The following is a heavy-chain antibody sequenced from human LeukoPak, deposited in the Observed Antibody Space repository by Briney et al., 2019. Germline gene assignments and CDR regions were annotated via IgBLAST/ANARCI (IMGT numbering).Heavy chain of an antibody. CDR3: ARRNASISYGGNAPTGWFDP. CDR2: IIPIFGTA. V-gene: IGHV1-69*13. D-gene: IGHD4-23*01. J-gene: IGHJ5*02. CDR1: GGTFSSYA. Sequence: SVKVSCKASGGTFSSYAISWVRQAPGQGLEWMGGIIPIFGTANYAQKFQGRVTITADESTSTAYMEPSSLRSEDTAVYYCARRNASISYGGNAPTGWFDPWGQGTLVTVSS.